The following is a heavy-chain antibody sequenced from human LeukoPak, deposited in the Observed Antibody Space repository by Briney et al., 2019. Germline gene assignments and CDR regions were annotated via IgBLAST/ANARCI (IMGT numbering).Heavy chain of an antibody. Sequence: GGSLRLSCAASGFTFSSYGMHWVRQAPGKGLEWVAVMSYDGGNKYFADSVKGRFTISRDNSKNTLYLQMNGLRAEDTAVYFCAKQSAGSAAWYSLHYDFWGQGTLVTVSS. D-gene: IGHD6-13*01. CDR3: AKQSAGSAAWYSLHYDF. CDR2: MSYDGGNK. CDR1: GFTFSSYG. J-gene: IGHJ4*02. V-gene: IGHV3-30*18.